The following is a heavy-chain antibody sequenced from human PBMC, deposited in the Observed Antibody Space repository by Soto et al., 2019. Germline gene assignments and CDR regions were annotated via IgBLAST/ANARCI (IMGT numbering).Heavy chain of an antibody. CDR2: ISYDGSNK. CDR1: GFTFSSYA. V-gene: IGHV3-30-3*01. D-gene: IGHD2-2*01. J-gene: IGHJ4*02. Sequence: QVQLVESGGGVVQPGRSLRLSCAASGFTFSSYAMHWVRQAPGKGLEWVAVISYDGSNKYYEDSVKGRFTISRDNSKNTQYLQMNSLRDEDTAVYYCARGAGGYCSSTSCYATPGYWGQGTLVTVSS. CDR3: ARGAGGYCSSTSCYATPGY.